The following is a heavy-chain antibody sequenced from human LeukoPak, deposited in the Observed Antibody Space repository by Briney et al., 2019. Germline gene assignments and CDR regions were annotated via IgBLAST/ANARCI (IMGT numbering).Heavy chain of an antibody. Sequence: GGSLRLSCAASGFTFSSYEMNWVRQAQGEGLEWVSYISSSGSSIYYADSVKGRFTISRDNAKDSLYLQMNSLRAEDTAVYYCARDYIPSYWGQGTLVTVSS. D-gene: IGHD4-11*01. CDR3: ARDYIPSY. CDR2: ISSSGSSI. CDR1: GFTFSSYE. J-gene: IGHJ4*02. V-gene: IGHV3-48*03.